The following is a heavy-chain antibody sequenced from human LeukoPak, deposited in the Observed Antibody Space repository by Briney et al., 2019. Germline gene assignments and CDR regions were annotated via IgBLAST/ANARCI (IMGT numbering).Heavy chain of an antibody. Sequence: ASVKVSCKASGYTFTSYYMHWVRQAPGQGLEWMGIINPSGGSTSYAQKFQGRVTMARDMSTSTVHMELSSLRSEDTAVYYCAREAGVGDPIFDYWGQGTLVTVSS. D-gene: IGHD1-26*01. V-gene: IGHV1-46*01. CDR2: INPSGGST. J-gene: IGHJ4*02. CDR1: GYTFTSYY. CDR3: AREAGVGDPIFDY.